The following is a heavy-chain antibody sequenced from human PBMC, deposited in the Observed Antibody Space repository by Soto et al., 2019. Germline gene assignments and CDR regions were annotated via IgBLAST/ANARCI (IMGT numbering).Heavy chain of an antibody. D-gene: IGHD3-16*02. CDR2: IYQSKSA. CDR3: ARGDTRLGELSHDY. J-gene: IGHJ4*02. Sequence: SETLSLTCVVSGGPVTSGGHSWSWIRQAPGKGLEWVGSIYQSKSAYYNPSLRSRVAISVDRSNNQVSLRMTSVTAADTAIYYCARGDTRLGELSHDYWGQGTLVTVSS. CDR1: GGPVTSGGHS. V-gene: IGHV4-30-2*01.